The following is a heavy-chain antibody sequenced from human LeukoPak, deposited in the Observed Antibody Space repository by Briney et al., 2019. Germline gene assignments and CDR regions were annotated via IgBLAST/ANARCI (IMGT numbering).Heavy chain of an antibody. D-gene: IGHD2-15*01. V-gene: IGHV5-51*01. CDR2: IYPGDSDT. CDR3: ARQRVEDCSGGSCYWWFDP. CDR1: GYSFTSYW. J-gene: IGHJ5*02. Sequence: GESLKISCKGSGYSFTSYWIGWVRQMPGKGLEWMVIIYPGDSDTRYSPSFQGQVTISADKSISTAFLQWSRLKASDTATYYCARQRVEDCSGGSCYWWFDPWGQGTLVTVSS.